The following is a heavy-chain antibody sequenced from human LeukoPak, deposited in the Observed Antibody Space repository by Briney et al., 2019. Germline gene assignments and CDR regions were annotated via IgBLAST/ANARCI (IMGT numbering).Heavy chain of an antibody. D-gene: IGHD3-22*01. CDR2: IRSKANSYAT. CDR1: GFTFSPYA. V-gene: IGHV3-73*01. CDR3: TSLKDYYDGSGYYYFDY. Sequence: GGSLRLSCAASGFTFSPYAMHWVRQASGKGLEWVGRIRSKANSYATAYAASVKGRFTISRDDSKNTAYLQMNSLKTEDTAVYYCTSLKDYYDGSGYYYFDYWGQGTLVTVSS. J-gene: IGHJ4*02.